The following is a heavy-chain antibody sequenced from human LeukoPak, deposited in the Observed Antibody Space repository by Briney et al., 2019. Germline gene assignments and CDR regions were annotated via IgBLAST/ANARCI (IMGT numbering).Heavy chain of an antibody. CDR3: ARGIPRSFIAAAGTFDY. CDR2: INHSGST. D-gene: IGHD6-13*01. J-gene: IGHJ4*02. V-gene: IGHV4-34*01. CDR1: GGSFSGYY. Sequence: PSETLSLTCAVYGGSFSGYYWSWIRQPPGKGLEWIGEINHSGSTNYNPSLKSRVTISVDTSKNKFSLKLSSVTAADTAVYYCARGIPRSFIAAAGTFDYWGQGTLVTASS.